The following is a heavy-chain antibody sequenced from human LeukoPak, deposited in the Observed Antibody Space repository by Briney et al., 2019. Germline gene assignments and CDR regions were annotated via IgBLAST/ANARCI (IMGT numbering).Heavy chain of an antibody. CDR2: IYPGDSDT. Sequence: GESLKISCKGSGYSFTSYWIGWVRQMPGKGLEWMGIIYPGDSDTRYSPSFQGQVTISADKSISTAYLQWSSLKASDTAMYYCARQAYYYDSSGYYQDYWGQGTLVTVSS. CDR1: GYSFTSYW. J-gene: IGHJ4*02. V-gene: IGHV5-51*01. CDR3: ARQAYYYDSSGYYQDY. D-gene: IGHD3-22*01.